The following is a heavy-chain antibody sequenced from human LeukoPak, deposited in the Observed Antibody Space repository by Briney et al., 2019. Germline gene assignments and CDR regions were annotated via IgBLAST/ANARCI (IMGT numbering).Heavy chain of an antibody. CDR1: AFTFSDYY. J-gene: IGHJ4*02. V-gene: IGHV3-11*05. CDR3: ASDEVSSYGTFPGY. Sequence: SGGSLRLSCAASAFTFSDYYMSWIRQAPGKGLEWVSYSSSSFSYTNYADSVKGRFTISRDNGKNSLYLQMNSLRAEDTALYYCASDEVSSYGTFPGYWGQRTLVTVSS. CDR2: SSSSFSYT. D-gene: IGHD5-18*01.